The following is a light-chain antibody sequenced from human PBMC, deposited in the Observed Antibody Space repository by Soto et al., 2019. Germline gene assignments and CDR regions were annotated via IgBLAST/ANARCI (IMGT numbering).Light chain of an antibody. CDR2: DTS. V-gene: IGKV1D-13*01. Sequence: AIQLTQSPSSLSASVGDRVTITCRASQGISSALAWYQQKPGKAPRLLIFDTSSLESGVPSRFSGSGSGTDFTLTISSLQPEDFATYYCQQFNNYLFTFGPGTKVDIK. J-gene: IGKJ3*01. CDR3: QQFNNYLFT. CDR1: QGISSA.